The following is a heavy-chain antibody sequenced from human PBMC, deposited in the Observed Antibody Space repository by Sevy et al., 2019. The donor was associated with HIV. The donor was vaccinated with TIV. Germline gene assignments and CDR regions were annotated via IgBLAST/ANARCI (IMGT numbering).Heavy chain of an antibody. V-gene: IGHV1-18*01. Sequence: ASVKVSCKASGYTFTNYHITWVRQAPGQGLEWMEWITPNNGNTNYARRLQGRVTMTTDTSTATAYMELRNLRSDDTAVYCCARAPRGSQGPGQYFHHWGQGTLVTVSS. CDR1: GYTFTNYH. CDR3: ARAPRGSQGPGQYFHH. J-gene: IGHJ1*01. D-gene: IGHD1-26*01. CDR2: ITPNNGNT.